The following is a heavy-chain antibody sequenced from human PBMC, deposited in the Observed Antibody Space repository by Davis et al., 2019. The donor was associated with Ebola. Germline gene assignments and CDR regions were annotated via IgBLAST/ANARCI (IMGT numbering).Heavy chain of an antibody. D-gene: IGHD3-3*01. CDR1: GFTFSSYG. V-gene: IGHV3-23*01. Sequence: GESLKISCAASGFTFSSYGMSWVRQAPGKGLEWVSAISDNGGRTYYADSVKGRFTISRDNSKNTLYLQMYSLRAEDTAIYYCAKVAHSDFWSGYYSYFDYWGQGTLVTVSS. CDR3: AKVAHSDFWSGYYSYFDY. J-gene: IGHJ4*02. CDR2: ISDNGGRT.